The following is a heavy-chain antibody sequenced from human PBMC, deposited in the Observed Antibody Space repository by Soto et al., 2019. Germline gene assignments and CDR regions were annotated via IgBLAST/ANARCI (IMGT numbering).Heavy chain of an antibody. CDR3: ARLEELATISYYFDF. V-gene: IGHV4-39*01. D-gene: IGHD1-1*01. J-gene: IGHJ4*02. CDR2: IYYRGNA. Sequence: SETLSLTCSVSDDSINRDKYYWGWIRQPPGKGLEWIGSIYYRGNAYYNPSLQTRVTISLDKSKSQFSLKLNSVTAADSAVYFCARLEELATISYYFDFWGPGALVTVSS. CDR1: DDSINRDKYY.